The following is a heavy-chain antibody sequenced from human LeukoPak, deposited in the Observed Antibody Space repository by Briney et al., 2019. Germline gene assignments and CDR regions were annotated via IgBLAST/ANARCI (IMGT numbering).Heavy chain of an antibody. CDR2: IYNTETT. V-gene: IGHV4-59*08. CDR3: ARVDYGDYGNIFDY. D-gene: IGHD4-17*01. J-gene: IGHJ4*02. Sequence: PSETLSLTCTVSGGSISNYYWSWIRQPPRKGLEWIGYIYNTETTSYNPSLKSRVTMSADTSKNQFSLKLSSVTAADTAVYYCARVDYGDYGNIFDYWGQGTLVTVSS. CDR1: GGSISNYY.